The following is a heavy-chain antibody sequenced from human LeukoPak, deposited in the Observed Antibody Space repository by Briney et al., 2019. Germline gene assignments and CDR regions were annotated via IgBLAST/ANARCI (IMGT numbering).Heavy chain of an antibody. CDR1: GGTFSSYV. CDR2: IIPIFGTA. J-gene: IGHJ3*02. CDR3: ASSRPGYYGSGLI. D-gene: IGHD3-10*01. V-gene: IGHV1-69*13. Sequence: GASVKVSCKASGGTFSSYVISWVRQAPGQGLEWMGGIIPIFGTANYAQKFQGRVTITADESTSTAYMELSSLRSEDTAVYYCASSRPGYYGSGLIWGQGTMVTVSS.